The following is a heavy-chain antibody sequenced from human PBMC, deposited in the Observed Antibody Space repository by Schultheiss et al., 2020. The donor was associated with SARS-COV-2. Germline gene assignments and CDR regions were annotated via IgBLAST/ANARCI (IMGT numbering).Heavy chain of an antibody. J-gene: IGHJ4*02. V-gene: IGHV4-59*10. Sequence: SETLSLTCAVYGGSFSGYYWSWIRQPAGKGLEWIGRIYTSGSTNYNPSLKSRVTISVDTSKNQFSLKLSSVTAADTAVYYCATGIKRLRVDYWGQGTLVTVSS. CDR2: IYTSGST. CDR1: GGSFSGYY. CDR3: ATGIKRLRVDY. D-gene: IGHD4-17*01.